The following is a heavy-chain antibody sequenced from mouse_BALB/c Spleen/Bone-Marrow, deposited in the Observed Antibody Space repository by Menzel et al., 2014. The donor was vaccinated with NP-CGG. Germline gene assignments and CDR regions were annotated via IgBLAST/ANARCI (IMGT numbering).Heavy chain of an antibody. CDR3: ARRYGSLWYFDV. D-gene: IGHD1-1*01. V-gene: IGHV1-7*01. CDR1: GYIFTDYW. J-gene: IGHJ1*01. Sequence: QVQLQQSGAELAKPGASVKMSCKASGYIFTDYWMHWVKQRPGQGLEWIGYINPSSGYTEYNQKFKDKATLTADKSSSTAYMQLNILTSEDSAVYYCARRYGSLWYFDVWGAGTTVTVSS. CDR2: INPSSGYT.